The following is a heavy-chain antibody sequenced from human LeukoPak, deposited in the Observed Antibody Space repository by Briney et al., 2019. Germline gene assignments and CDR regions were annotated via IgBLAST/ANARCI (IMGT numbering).Heavy chain of an antibody. D-gene: IGHD3-22*01. J-gene: IGHJ4*02. Sequence: ASVKVSRKTSGYTFSSYGVSWVRQAPGQGLEWVGWISTYTGNTAFAQKFQGRVTMTTDTSTSTAYMELRSLRSDDTAVYYCARDLMSSYYYDGSFNYWGQGTLVSVSS. CDR2: ISTYTGNT. V-gene: IGHV1-18*01. CDR3: ARDLMSSYYYDGSFNY. CDR1: GYTFSSYG.